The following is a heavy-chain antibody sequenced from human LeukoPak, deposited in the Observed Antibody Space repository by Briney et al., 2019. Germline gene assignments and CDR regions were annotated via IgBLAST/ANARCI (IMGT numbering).Heavy chain of an antibody. Sequence: EASVKVSCKASGYTFTSYGISWVRQAPGQGFEWMGWISAYNGNTNYAQKLQGRVIMTTDTSTSTAYMELRSLRSDDTAVYYCARGRIAARPREYYFDYWGQGTLVTVSS. CDR3: ARGRIAARPREYYFDY. D-gene: IGHD6-13*01. V-gene: IGHV1-18*01. J-gene: IGHJ4*02. CDR2: ISAYNGNT. CDR1: GYTFTSYG.